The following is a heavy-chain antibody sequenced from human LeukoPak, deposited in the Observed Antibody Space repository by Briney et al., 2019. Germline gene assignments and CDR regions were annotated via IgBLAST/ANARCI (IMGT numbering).Heavy chain of an antibody. CDR2: INPDSGDS. V-gene: IGHV1-2*02. J-gene: IGHJ4*02. Sequence: GASVKVSCKASGYTFSVYYIHWVRQAPGQGLEWMAWINPDSGDSYSAPKFQGRVTMTRDTSISTASMEVSWLSSDDTAVYCCATGVATAFTYWGQGTLVTVSS. CDR1: GYTFSVYY. D-gene: IGHD5-12*01. CDR3: ATGVATAFTY.